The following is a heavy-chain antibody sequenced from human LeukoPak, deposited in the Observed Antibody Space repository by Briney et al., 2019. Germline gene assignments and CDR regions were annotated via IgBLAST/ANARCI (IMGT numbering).Heavy chain of an antibody. V-gene: IGHV3-74*01. D-gene: IGHD3-3*01. CDR2: INNDGSSA. Sequence: GESLRLSCAASGFTFNNYWIHWVRQVPGKGLVWVSRINNDGSSASYVDSVKGRFTISRDNAKNTLFLQMNSLRAEDTAVYYCARDGVVTPFDYWGQGTLVTVSS. CDR3: ARDGVVTPFDY. J-gene: IGHJ4*02. CDR1: GFTFNNYW.